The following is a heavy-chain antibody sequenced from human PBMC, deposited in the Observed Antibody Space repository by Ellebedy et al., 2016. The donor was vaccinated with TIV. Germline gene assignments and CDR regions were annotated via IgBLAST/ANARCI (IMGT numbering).Heavy chain of an antibody. V-gene: IGHV3-23*01. CDR3: ATKYYYDSSGYQGDAFDI. D-gene: IGHD3-22*01. J-gene: IGHJ3*02. CDR2: ISGSGGST. CDR1: GFTFSSYA. Sequence: GESLKISCAASGFTFSSYAMRWVRQAPGKGLEWVSAISGSGGSTYYADSVKGRFTISRDNSKNTLYLQMNSLRAEDTAVYYCATKYYYDSSGYQGDAFDIWGQGTMVTVSS.